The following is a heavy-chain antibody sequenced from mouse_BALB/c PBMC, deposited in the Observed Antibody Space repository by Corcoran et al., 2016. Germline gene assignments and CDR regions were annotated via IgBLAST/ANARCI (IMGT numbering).Heavy chain of an antibody. Sequence: EVQLQQSGAELVKPGASVKLSCTASGFNIKDTNMHWVKQRPEQGLEWIGRIDPENGNTQYDPKLQGKATITADTSSNPAILQLSIMTSEDTAVYYCAQTALATWGQGTTLTGSS. CDR1: GFNIKDTN. J-gene: IGHJ2*01. D-gene: IGHD3-2*01. CDR3: AQTALAT. CDR2: IDPENGNT. V-gene: IGHV14-3*02.